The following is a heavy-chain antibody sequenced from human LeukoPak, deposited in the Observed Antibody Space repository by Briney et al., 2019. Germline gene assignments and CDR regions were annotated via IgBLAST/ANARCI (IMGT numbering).Heavy chain of an antibody. Sequence: SETLSLTCTVSGGSISSSSYYWSWIRQPPGKGLEWIGYIYYSGSTNYNPSLKSRVTISVDTSKNQFSLKLSSVTAADTAVYYCAGRTTTGLDYWGQGTLVTVSS. CDR2: IYYSGST. CDR1: GGSISSSSYY. V-gene: IGHV4-61*01. J-gene: IGHJ4*02. CDR3: AGRTTTGLDY. D-gene: IGHD1-1*01.